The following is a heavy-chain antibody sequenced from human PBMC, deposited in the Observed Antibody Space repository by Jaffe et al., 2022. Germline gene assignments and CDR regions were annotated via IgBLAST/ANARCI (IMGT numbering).Heavy chain of an antibody. CDR2: IYHSGST. Sequence: QVQLQESGPGLVKPSGTLSLTCAVSGGSISSSNWWSWVRQPPGKGLEWIGEIYHSGSTNYNPSLKSRVTISVDKSKNQFSLKLSSVTAADTAVYYCARVGPGFWSGTYYYYYYMDVWGKGTTVTVSS. V-gene: IGHV4-4*02. CDR3: ARVGPGFWSGTYYYYYYMDV. J-gene: IGHJ6*03. CDR1: GGSISSSNW. D-gene: IGHD3-3*01.